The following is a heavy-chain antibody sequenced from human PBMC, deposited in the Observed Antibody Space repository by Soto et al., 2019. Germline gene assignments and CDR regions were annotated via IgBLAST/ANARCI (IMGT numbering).Heavy chain of an antibody. Sequence: SETLSLTCTVSGGSVSSGSYYWSWIRQPPGKGLEWIGYIYYSGSTNYNPSLKSRVTISVDTSKNQFSLKLSSVTAADTAVYYCATIIAAAGFFDYWGQGTMVTV. CDR1: GGSVSSGSYY. CDR2: IYYSGST. CDR3: ATIIAAAGFFDY. J-gene: IGHJ4*02. D-gene: IGHD6-13*01. V-gene: IGHV4-61*01.